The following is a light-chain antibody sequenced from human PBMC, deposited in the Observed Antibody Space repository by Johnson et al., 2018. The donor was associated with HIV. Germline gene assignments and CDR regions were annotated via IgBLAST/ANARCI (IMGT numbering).Light chain of an antibody. Sequence: QSVLTQSPSVSAAPGQKVTISCSGSSSNIGNNYVSWYQQLPGTAPKLLIYENNKRPSGIPDRFSGSKSGTSATLGITGLQTGDEAYYYCGTWDSSLSAVFGTGTKVTVL. V-gene: IGLV1-51*02. CDR1: SSNIGNNY. J-gene: IGLJ1*01. CDR3: GTWDSSLSAV. CDR2: ENN.